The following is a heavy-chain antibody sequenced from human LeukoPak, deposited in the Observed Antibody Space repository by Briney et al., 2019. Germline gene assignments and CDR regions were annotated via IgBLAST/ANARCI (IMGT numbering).Heavy chain of an antibody. CDR3: ARGGITFGGVIVLGMDV. J-gene: IGHJ6*02. Sequence: PGGSLRLSCAASGFTFSSYDMHWVRQATGKGLEWVSAIGTAGDTYYPGSVKGRFTISRENAKNSLYLQMNSLRAGDTAVYYCARGGITFGGVIVLGMDVWGQGTTVTVSS. CDR1: GFTFSSYD. D-gene: IGHD3-16*02. V-gene: IGHV3-13*01. CDR2: IGTAGDT.